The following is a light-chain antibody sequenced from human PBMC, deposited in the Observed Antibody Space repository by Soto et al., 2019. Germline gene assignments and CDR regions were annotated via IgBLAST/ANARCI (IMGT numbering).Light chain of an antibody. V-gene: IGLV2-11*01. Sequence: QSMRTQARSVSASPGGAVTISCTGTSSDVGRYDYVSWYQQHPGKAPKLIVYDVTERPSGVPDRFSGSKSGNTASLTISGLQAEDEADYSCCSFAGSYSYVFGTGNKVTVL. J-gene: IGLJ1*01. CDR1: SSDVGRYDY. CDR2: DVT. CDR3: CSFAGSYSYV.